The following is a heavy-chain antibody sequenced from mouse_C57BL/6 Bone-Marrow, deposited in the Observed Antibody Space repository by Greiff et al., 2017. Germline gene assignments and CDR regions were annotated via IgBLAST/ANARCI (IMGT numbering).Heavy chain of an antibody. J-gene: IGHJ3*01. D-gene: IGHD1-1*01. CDR2: IYPGSGST. V-gene: IGHV1-55*01. Sequence: QVQLQQPGAELVKPGASVKMSCKASGYTFTSYWITWVKQRPGQGLEWIGDIYPGSGSTNYKETFKSKATLTVDTSSSTAYMQLSSLTSEDSAVYYCARTRYPYGAYWGQGTLVTVCA. CDR1: GYTFTSYW. CDR3: ARTRYPYGAY.